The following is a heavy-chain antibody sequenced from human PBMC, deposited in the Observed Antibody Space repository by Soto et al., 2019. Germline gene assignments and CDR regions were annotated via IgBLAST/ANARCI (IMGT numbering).Heavy chain of an antibody. CDR1: GYTFTSYG. J-gene: IGHJ4*02. D-gene: IGHD3-22*01. CDR2: IIPIFGTA. V-gene: IGHV1-69*13. CDR3: AREYPYYYDSSGYSDY. Sequence: ASVKVSCKASGYTFTSYGISWVRQAPGQGLEWMGWIIPIFGTANYAQKFQGRVTITADESTSTAYMELSSLRSEDTAVYYCAREYPYYYDSSGYSDYWGQGTLVTVSS.